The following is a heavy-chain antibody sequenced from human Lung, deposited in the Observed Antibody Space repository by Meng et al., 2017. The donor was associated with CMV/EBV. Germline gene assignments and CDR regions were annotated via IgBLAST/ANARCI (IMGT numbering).Heavy chain of an antibody. D-gene: IGHD6-6*01. J-gene: IGHJ4*02. CDR2: IYSGGDT. CDR3: ARDHGVGSSSTSNSVAY. Sequence: SCAASGFTVSSNYMSWVRQAPGKGLEWVSVIYSGGDTYYADSVKGRFTVSRDNSKNTLYLQMNSLRTDDTAVYYCARDHGVGSSSTSNSVAYWGQGXLVTVSS. V-gene: IGHV3-66*02. CDR1: GFTVSSNY.